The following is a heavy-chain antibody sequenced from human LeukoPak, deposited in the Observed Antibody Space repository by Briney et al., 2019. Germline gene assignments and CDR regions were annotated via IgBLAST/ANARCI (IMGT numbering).Heavy chain of an antibody. D-gene: IGHD4-23*01. CDR2: INPADGGT. CDR1: GFSFTTYA. CDR3: ARRLKGSFGNPFDY. J-gene: IGHJ4*02. V-gene: IGHV1-3*01. Sequence: ASVKVSCKASGFSFTTYAIHWVRQAPGQRLEWMGWINPADGGTGYSQRFQGRVSITRDTSATTAYMELSSLRSEDTAVYYCARRLKGSFGNPFDYWGQGTLVTVSS.